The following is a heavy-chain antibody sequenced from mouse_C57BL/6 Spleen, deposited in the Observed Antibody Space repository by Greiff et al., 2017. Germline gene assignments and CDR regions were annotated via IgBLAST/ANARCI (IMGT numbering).Heavy chain of an antibody. Sequence: EVQLQESGGGLVKPGGSLKLSCAASGFTFSSYAMSWVRQTPEKRLEWVATISDGGSYTYYPDNVKGRFTISRDNAKNNLYLQMSHLKSEDTAMYYCARDGTVVATDAMDYWGQGTSVTVAS. CDR2: ISDGGSYT. CDR3: ARDGTVVATDAMDY. D-gene: IGHD1-1*01. J-gene: IGHJ4*01. V-gene: IGHV5-4*01. CDR1: GFTFSSYA.